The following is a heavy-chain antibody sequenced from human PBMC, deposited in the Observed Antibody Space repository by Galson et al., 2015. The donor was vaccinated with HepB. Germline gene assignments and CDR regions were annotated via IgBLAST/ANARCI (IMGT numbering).Heavy chain of an antibody. Sequence: SVKVSCKASGYTFTTYGISWVRQAPGQGLEWMGWISPYDGSTNYEQKVQGRVTITTDTSTNTAYMQLKSLRTDDTAVYYCAKDEGGYGGNSEFQTSPDYWGQGTLVTVSS. CDR3: AKDEGGYGGNSEFQTSPDY. D-gene: IGHD4-23*01. V-gene: IGHV1-18*01. CDR2: ISPYDGST. CDR1: GYTFTTYG. J-gene: IGHJ4*02.